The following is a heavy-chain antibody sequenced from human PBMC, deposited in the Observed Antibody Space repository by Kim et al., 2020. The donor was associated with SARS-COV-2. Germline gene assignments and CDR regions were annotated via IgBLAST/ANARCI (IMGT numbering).Heavy chain of an antibody. CDR3: ARDFWSGYYSSDWFDP. CDR2: INHSGST. CDR1: GGSFSGYY. J-gene: IGHJ5*02. Sequence: SETLSLTCAVYGGSFSGYYWSWIRQPPGKGLEWIGEINHSGSTNYNPSLKSRVTISVDTSKNQFSLKLSSVTAADTAVYYCARDFWSGYYSSDWFDPWGQGTLVTVSS. D-gene: IGHD3-3*01. V-gene: IGHV4-34*01.